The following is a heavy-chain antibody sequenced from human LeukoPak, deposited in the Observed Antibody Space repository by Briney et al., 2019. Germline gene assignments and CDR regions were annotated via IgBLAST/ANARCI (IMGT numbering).Heavy chain of an antibody. J-gene: IGHJ1*01. CDR1: GFTFSSYW. V-gene: IGHV3-48*03. CDR2: ISSSGSST. D-gene: IGHD3-22*01. CDR3: ARGSYYYEDSGYYSAEYF. Sequence: QAGGSLRLSCAASGFTFSSYWMNWARQAPGKGLEWVSYISSSGSSTNYAASVKGRFTVSRDNAKNSLFLQMDNLRLDDTAVYYCARGSYYYEDSGYYSAEYF.